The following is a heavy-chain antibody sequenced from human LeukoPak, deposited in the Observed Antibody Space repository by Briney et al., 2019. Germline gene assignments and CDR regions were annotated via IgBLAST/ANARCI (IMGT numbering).Heavy chain of an antibody. CDR1: GGTFSSYA. CDR2: IIPIFGTA. Sequence: SVKVSCKASGGTFSSYAINWVRQAPGQGLEWMGGIIPIFGTANYAQKFQGRVTITADESTSTAYMELSSLRSEDTAVYYCARERNWGVDYYFDYWGQGTLVTVSS. J-gene: IGHJ4*02. CDR3: ARERNWGVDYYFDY. V-gene: IGHV1-69*01. D-gene: IGHD7-27*01.